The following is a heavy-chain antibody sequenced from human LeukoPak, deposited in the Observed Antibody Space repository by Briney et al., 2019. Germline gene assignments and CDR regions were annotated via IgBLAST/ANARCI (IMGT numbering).Heavy chain of an antibody. CDR3: ATLSRYSSSWSGYY. Sequence: SETLSLTCTVSGYSISSGYCWGWIRQPPGKGLEWIGSIYHSGSTYYNPSLKSRVTISVDTSKNQFSLKLSSVTAADTAVYYCATLSRYSSSWSGYYWGQGTLVTVSS. V-gene: IGHV4-38-2*02. J-gene: IGHJ4*02. D-gene: IGHD6-13*01. CDR2: IYHSGST. CDR1: GYSISSGYC.